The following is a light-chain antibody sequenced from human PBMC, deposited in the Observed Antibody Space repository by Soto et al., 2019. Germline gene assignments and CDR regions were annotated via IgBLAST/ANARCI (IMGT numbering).Light chain of an antibody. CDR1: QSISTY. Sequence: DIQMTQSPSSLSASVGDRFTITCRASQSISTYLNWYQQKPGKAPNLLIYAASTLQRGVPSRFSGSGSRTDFTLTISSLQAEDFATYYCQQSSRTPVTFGQGTRLEIK. V-gene: IGKV1-39*01. J-gene: IGKJ5*01. CDR2: AAS. CDR3: QQSSRTPVT.